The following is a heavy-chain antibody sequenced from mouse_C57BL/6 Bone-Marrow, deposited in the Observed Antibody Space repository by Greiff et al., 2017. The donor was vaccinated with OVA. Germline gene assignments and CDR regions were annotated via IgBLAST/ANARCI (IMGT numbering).Heavy chain of an antibody. CDR3: ARDNDYRYFDV. J-gene: IGHJ1*03. CDR1: GFTFSSYA. Sequence: EVQGVESGGGLVKPGGSLKLSCAASGFTFSSYAMSWVRQTPEKRLEWVATISDGGSYTYYPDNVKGRFTISRDNAKNNLYLQMSHLKSEDTAMYYCARDNDYRYFDVWGTGTTVTVSS. V-gene: IGHV5-4*01. CDR2: ISDGGSYT.